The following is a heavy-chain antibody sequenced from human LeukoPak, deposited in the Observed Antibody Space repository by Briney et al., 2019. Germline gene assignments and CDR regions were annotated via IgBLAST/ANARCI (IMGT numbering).Heavy chain of an antibody. V-gene: IGHV3-30*18. D-gene: IGHD6-19*01. J-gene: IGHJ4*02. Sequence: GGSLRLSCAASGFTFSSYDMHWVRQAPGKGLEWVAVISLDGSNKKYADSVKGRFTISRDNSKNTLYLQMNSLRADDTAVYYCAKERAVAGAFDYWGQGNLVTVSS. CDR2: ISLDGSNK. CDR3: AKERAVAGAFDY. CDR1: GFTFSSYD.